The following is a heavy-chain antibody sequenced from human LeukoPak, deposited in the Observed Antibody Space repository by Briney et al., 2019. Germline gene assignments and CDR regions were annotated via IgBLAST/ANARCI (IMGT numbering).Heavy chain of an antibody. CDR1: GFTVSSNY. CDR3: ARRGGSSWSSFDY. Sequence: GGSLRLSCEASGFTVSSNYMDWVRRAPGKGLEWVSVIQTDGNTNYADSVEGRFTISRDNSKNTLYLQMNNLRAEDTAVYYCARRGGSSWSSFDYWGHGTLVTVSS. J-gene: IGHJ4*01. CDR2: IQTDGNT. D-gene: IGHD6-13*01. V-gene: IGHV3-53*01.